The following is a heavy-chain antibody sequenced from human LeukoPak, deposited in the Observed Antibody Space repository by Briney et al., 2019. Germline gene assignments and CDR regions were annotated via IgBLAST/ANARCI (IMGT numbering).Heavy chain of an antibody. CDR1: GGSITSGGHY. V-gene: IGHV4-31*03. D-gene: IGHD5-18*01. Sequence: SETLSLTCTVSGGSITSGGHYWSWIRQHPGKGLEWFGYIYFSGTTYYNPSLKSRLTISLDTSKNQFSLRLSSVTAADTAMYYCALGVRGYSTWGDWFDPWGQGTLVPVSS. J-gene: IGHJ5*02. CDR3: ALGVRGYSTWGDWFDP. CDR2: IYFSGTT.